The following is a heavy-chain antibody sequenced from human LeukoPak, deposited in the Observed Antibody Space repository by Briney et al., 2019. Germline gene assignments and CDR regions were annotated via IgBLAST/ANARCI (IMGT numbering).Heavy chain of an antibody. J-gene: IGHJ2*01. CDR3: ARSSGWYWYFDL. D-gene: IGHD6-19*01. CDR2: IYYSGST. CDR1: GGSISSSSYY. Sequence: SETLSLTCTVSGGSISSSSYYWGWIRQPPGKGLEWIGTIYYSGSTYYNPSLKSRVTISVDTSQSQFSLKLSSVTAADTAVYYCARSSGWYWYFDLWGRGTLVTVSS. V-gene: IGHV4-39*07.